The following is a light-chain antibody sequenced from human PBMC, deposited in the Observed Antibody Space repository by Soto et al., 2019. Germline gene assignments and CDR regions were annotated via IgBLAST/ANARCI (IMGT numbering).Light chain of an antibody. CDR2: DAS. CDR3: LQHNSYSPTYN. CDR1: QSISSW. J-gene: IGKJ2*01. Sequence: DIQMTQSPSTLSASVGDRVTITCRASQSISSWSAWYQQKPGKAPKLLIYDASSLESWVPSRFSGSGSGTEFTITISSLQPDDSATYYCLQHNSYSPTYNFGQGTKLEIK. V-gene: IGKV1-5*01.